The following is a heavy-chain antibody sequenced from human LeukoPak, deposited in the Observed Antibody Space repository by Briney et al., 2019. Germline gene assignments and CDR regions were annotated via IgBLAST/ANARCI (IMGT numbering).Heavy chain of an antibody. V-gene: IGHV3-48*03. CDR1: GFTSSSYE. D-gene: IGHD4-17*01. CDR2: ISSSGSTI. CDR3: ARGLDYGDYFDY. J-gene: IGHJ4*02. Sequence: QPGGSLRLSCAASGFTSSSYEMNWVRQAPGKGLEWVSYISSSGSTIYYADSVKGRFTISRDNAKNSLYLQMNSLRAEDTAVYYCARGLDYGDYFDYWGQGTLVTVSS.